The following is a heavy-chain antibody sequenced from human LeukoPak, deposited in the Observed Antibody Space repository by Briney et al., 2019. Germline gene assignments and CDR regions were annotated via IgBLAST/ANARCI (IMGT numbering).Heavy chain of an antibody. CDR2: INPNSGGT. CDR1: GYTFTGYY. D-gene: IGHD3-3*01. CDR3: ARDSRITIFGVVPRNWFDP. J-gene: IGHJ5*02. V-gene: IGHV1-2*02. Sequence: ASERVSCKASGYTFTGYYMHWVRQAPGQGLEWMGWINPNSGGTNYAQKFQGRVTMTRDTSISTAYMELSRLRSDDTAVYYCARDSRITIFGVVPRNWFDPWGQGTLVTVSS.